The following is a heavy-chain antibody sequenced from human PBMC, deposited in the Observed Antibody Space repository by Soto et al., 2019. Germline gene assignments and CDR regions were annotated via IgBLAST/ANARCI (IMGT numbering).Heavy chain of an antibody. CDR2: IWYDGSDR. J-gene: IGHJ4*02. CDR3: ARDYASSLCPSY. Sequence: QVQLVESGGGVVQSGRSLRLSCEASGFTFSKYGMHWVRQAPGKGLEWVAVIWYDGSDRWYADSVKGRFSISRDNSKNTMYLQMSNLRVEDTAVYFCARDYASSLCPSYWGQGTLVAVSS. V-gene: IGHV3-33*01. D-gene: IGHD6-13*01. CDR1: GFTFSKYG.